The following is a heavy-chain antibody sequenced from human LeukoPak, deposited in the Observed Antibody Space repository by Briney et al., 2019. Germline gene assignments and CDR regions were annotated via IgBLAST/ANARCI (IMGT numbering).Heavy chain of an antibody. CDR1: GCTFTGYY. CDR3: ARDPSGTTRDY. D-gene: IGHD1-26*01. J-gene: IGHJ4*02. Sequence: EASVKVSCKASGCTFTGYYMHWVRQAPGQGLEWMGWINPNSGGTNYAQKFQGRVTMTRDTSISTAYMELSRLRSDDTAVYYCARDPSGTTRDYWGQGTLVTVSS. CDR2: INPNSGGT. V-gene: IGHV1-2*02.